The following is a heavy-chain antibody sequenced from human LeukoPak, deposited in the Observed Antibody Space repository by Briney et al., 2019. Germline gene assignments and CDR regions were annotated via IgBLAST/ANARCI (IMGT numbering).Heavy chain of an antibody. CDR3: AAWLRFLEWPRIDY. D-gene: IGHD3-3*01. CDR2: IVVGSGNT. J-gene: IGHJ4*02. CDR1: GFTFKRSA. Sequence: SVKVSCKASGFTFKRSAVQWVRQARGQRLEWIGWIVVGSGNTNYAQKFQERVTITRDMSTNTAHMELSNLRSEDTAVYYCAAWLRFLEWPRIDYWGQGILVTVSS. V-gene: IGHV1-58*01.